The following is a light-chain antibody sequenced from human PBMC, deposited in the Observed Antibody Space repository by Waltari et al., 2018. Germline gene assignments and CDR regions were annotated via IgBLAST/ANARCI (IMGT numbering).Light chain of an antibody. Sequence: QSALTQPASVSGPPGQSITISCTGTSSDVGGYNYVPWYQQHPGKVPKLLLFDVSNRPSGVSNRFSGSKSGNTASLTISGLQAEDESDYYCCSFTSRSTWVFGGGTKLTVL. CDR2: DVS. J-gene: IGLJ3*02. CDR3: CSFTSRSTWV. CDR1: SSDVGGYNY. V-gene: IGLV2-14*01.